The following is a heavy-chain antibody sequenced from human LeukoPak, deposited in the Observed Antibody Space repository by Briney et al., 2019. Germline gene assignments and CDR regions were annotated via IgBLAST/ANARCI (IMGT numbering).Heavy chain of an antibody. Sequence: SETLSLTCAVYGGSFSGYYWSWIRQPPGKGLEWIGEINHSGSTNYNPSLKSRVTISVDTSKNQFSLKLSSVTAADTAVYYCASIVVVVAATLSGWFDPWGQGTLVTVSS. D-gene: IGHD2-15*01. CDR1: GGSFSGYY. CDR2: INHSGST. J-gene: IGHJ5*02. V-gene: IGHV4-34*01. CDR3: ASIVVVVAATLSGWFDP.